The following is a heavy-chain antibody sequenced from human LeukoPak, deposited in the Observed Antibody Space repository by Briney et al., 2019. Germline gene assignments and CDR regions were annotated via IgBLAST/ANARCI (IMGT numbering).Heavy chain of an antibody. Sequence: GGSLRLSCAASGFTFSSYAMSWVRQAPGKGLEWVSAISGSGGSTYYADSVKGRFTISRDNSKNTLYLQMNSLRAEDTAVYYCAKSQDDILTGQNDYWGQGTLVTVSS. V-gene: IGHV3-23*01. J-gene: IGHJ4*02. D-gene: IGHD3-9*01. CDR3: AKSQDDILTGQNDY. CDR2: ISGSGGST. CDR1: GFTFSSYA.